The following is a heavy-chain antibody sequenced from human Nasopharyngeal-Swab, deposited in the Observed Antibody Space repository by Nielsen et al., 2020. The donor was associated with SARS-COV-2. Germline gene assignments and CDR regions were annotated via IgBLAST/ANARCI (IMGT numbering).Heavy chain of an antibody. Sequence: GESLKISCAASGLTFSSYAMSWVRQAPGEGLEWVSGINSGGTTTFYADIVKGRFTISRDNPKNTLYLQLNSLKVEDTAVYYCASYGAGSYYSTGVYYWGQGTRVIVSS. V-gene: IGHV3-23*01. J-gene: IGHJ4*02. CDR3: ASYGAGSYYSTGVYY. D-gene: IGHD3-10*01. CDR2: INSGGTTT. CDR1: GLTFSSYA.